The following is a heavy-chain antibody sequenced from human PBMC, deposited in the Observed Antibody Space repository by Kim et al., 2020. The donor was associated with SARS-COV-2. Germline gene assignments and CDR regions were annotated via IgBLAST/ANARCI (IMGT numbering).Heavy chain of an antibody. Sequence: YYVDSVKGRFTISRDNAKNSLYLHMNSLRAEDTAVYYCARVRYSSSPGRSDYWGQGTLVTVSS. J-gene: IGHJ4*02. CDR3: ARVRYSSSPGRSDY. V-gene: IGHV3-7*01. D-gene: IGHD6-6*01.